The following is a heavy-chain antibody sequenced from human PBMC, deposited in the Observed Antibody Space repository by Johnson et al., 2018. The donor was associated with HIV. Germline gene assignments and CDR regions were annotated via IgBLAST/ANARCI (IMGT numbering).Heavy chain of an antibody. CDR1: GLTVSSNY. J-gene: IGHJ3*02. CDR3: ARELEGDYAFDI. CDR2: IYSGGTT. Sequence: VQLVESGGGLIQPGGSLRLSCTASGLTVSSNYMSWVRQAPGKGLEWVSVIYSGGTTYHADSVKGRFTISRDNSKNTLYLQMNSLRAGDTAVYYCARELEGDYAFDIWGQGTMVTVSS. V-gene: IGHV3-53*01. D-gene: IGHD3-10*01.